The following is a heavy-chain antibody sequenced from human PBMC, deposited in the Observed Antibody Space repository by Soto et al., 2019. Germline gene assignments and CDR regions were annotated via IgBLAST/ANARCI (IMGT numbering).Heavy chain of an antibody. D-gene: IGHD6-19*01. CDR2: ISYDGSNK. V-gene: IGHV3-30*18. CDR3: VKDGSSGWPYYYDMDV. Sequence: LRLSCAASGFTFSSYGMHWVRQAPGKGLEWVAVISYDGSNKYYADSVKGRFTISRDNSRNTLYLQMSSLRAEDTAVYYCVKDGSSGWPYYYDMDVWGQGTTVTV. J-gene: IGHJ6*02. CDR1: GFTFSSYG.